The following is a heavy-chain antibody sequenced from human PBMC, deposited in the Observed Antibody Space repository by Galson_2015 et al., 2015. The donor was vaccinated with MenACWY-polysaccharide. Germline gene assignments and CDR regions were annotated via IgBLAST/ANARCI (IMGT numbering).Heavy chain of an antibody. D-gene: IGHD6-19*01. CDR3: AGGAGSKLRLDY. CDR2: IKEDGSEK. V-gene: IGHV3-7*01. CDR1: GFTFSSYW. Sequence: SLRLSCAASGFTFSSYWMNWVRQAPGRGLEWVANIKEDGSEKYYVDSVKGRFTISRDNAKNSLYLQMNSLRADDTAVYYCAGGAGSKLRLDYCGQGTLGTVSS. J-gene: IGHJ4*02.